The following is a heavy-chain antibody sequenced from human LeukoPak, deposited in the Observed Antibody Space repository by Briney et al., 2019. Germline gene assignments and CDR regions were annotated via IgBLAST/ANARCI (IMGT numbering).Heavy chain of an antibody. D-gene: IGHD5-24*01. CDR3: ARVSRNGWLQYFDY. CDR2: VNDSGGT. CDR1: IDSFTNYY. Sequence: SETLSLTCAVYIDSFTNYYWNWIRQTPGKGLEWIGEVNDSGGTNINPSLKSRVTISVDTSKNQFSLKLSSVTAADTAVYYCARVSRNGWLQYFDYWGQGTLVTVSS. V-gene: IGHV4-34*01. J-gene: IGHJ4*02.